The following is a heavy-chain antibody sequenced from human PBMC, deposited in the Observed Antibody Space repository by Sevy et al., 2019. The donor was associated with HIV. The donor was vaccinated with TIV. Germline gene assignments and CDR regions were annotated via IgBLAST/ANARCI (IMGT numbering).Heavy chain of an antibody. J-gene: IGHJ5*02. CDR3: ARERDPWGFGELSEFDP. CDR1: GYTFTSYG. Sequence: VSVKVSCKASGYTFTSYGISWVRQAPGQGLEWMGWISAYNGNTNYAQKLQGRVTMTTDTSTSTAYMELRSLRSDDTAVYYCARERDPWGFGELSEFDPWGQGTLVTVSS. CDR2: ISAYNGNT. D-gene: IGHD3-10*01. V-gene: IGHV1-18*01.